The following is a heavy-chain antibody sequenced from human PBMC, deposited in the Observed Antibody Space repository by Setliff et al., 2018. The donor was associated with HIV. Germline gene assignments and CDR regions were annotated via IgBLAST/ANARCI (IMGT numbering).Heavy chain of an antibody. D-gene: IGHD1-1*01. CDR1: GGSFSYDY. V-gene: IGHV4-34*01. Sequence: SETLSLTCGVYGGSFSYDYWGWIRQPPGVELEWIGEINHGGTTKYNPALKGRFAISIDTSKNQFSLKLASVTAADTAVYYCARERRLHGIQPPYWYFDLWSRGTLVTVSS. CDR2: INHGGTT. CDR3: ARERRLHGIQPPYWYFDL. J-gene: IGHJ2*01.